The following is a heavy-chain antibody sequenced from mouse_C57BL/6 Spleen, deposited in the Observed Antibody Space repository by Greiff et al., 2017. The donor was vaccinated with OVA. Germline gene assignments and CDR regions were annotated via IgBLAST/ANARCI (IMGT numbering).Heavy chain of an antibody. CDR2: ISYDGSN. CDR1: GYSITSGYY. Sequence: EVQLVESGPGLVKPSQSLSLTCSVTGYSITSGYYWNWIRQFPGNKLEWMGYISYDGSNNYNPSLKNRISITRDTSKNQFFLKLNSVTTEDTATYYCARDGYYDYAMDYWGQGTSVTVSS. D-gene: IGHD2-3*01. J-gene: IGHJ4*01. CDR3: ARDGYYDYAMDY. V-gene: IGHV3-6*01.